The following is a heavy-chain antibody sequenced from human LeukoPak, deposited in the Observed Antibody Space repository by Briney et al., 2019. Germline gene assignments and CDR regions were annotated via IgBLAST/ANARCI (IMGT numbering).Heavy chain of an antibody. D-gene: IGHD3-22*01. CDR2: INGGSGNT. CDR3: ANPHYDSSGYYYVD. CDR1: GYTFTDYT. V-gene: IGHV1-3*01. Sequence: ASVKVSCKASGYTFTDYTMHWLRQAPGQRLDWMGWINGGSGNTKYSPEFQGRVTITRDTSVSTAYMELSSLRSEDTAVYYCANPHYDSSGYYYVDWGQGTLVTVSS. J-gene: IGHJ4*02.